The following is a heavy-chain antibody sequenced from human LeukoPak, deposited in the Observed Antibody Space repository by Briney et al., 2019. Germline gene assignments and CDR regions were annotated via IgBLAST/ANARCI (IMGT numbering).Heavy chain of an antibody. D-gene: IGHD3-22*01. J-gene: IGHJ4*02. V-gene: IGHV4-4*07. Sequence: SETLSLTCTVSRGSISGYYWSWIRQPAGKGLEWIGRIYTSGSTNYNPSLKSRVTMSVDTSKNQFSLKLSSVTAADTAVYYCARDRYYYDSSGYYLFDYWGQGTLVTVSS. CDR3: ARDRYYYDSSGYYLFDY. CDR1: RGSISGYY. CDR2: IYTSGST.